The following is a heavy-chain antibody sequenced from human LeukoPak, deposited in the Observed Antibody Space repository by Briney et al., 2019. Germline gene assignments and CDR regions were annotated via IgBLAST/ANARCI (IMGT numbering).Heavy chain of an antibody. CDR1: GGFFSGYY. V-gene: IGHV4-34*01. CDR3: ARLVRGYSYGYLHSYYYYMDV. D-gene: IGHD5-18*01. Sequence: PSETLSLTCAVYGGFFSGYYWSWIRQPPGKGLEWIGEINHSGSTNYNPSLKSRVTISVDTSKNQFSLKLSSVTAADTAVYYCARLVRGYSYGYLHSYYYYMDVWGKGTTVTISS. J-gene: IGHJ6*03. CDR2: INHSGST.